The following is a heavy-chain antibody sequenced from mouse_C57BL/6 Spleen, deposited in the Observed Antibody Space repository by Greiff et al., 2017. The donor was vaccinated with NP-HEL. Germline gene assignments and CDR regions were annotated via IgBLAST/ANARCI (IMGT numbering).Heavy chain of an antibody. J-gene: IGHJ3*01. CDR2: IYPGDGDT. D-gene: IGHD1-1*01. V-gene: IGHV1-80*01. CDR1: GYAFSSYW. CDR3: ARPNGSSPFAY. Sequence: QVQLQQSGAELVKPGASVKISCKASGYAFSSYWMNWVKQRPGKGLEWIGQIYPGDGDTNYNGKFKDKATLTADNSSSTAYMQLSSLTSEDSAVYFCARPNGSSPFAYWGQGTLVTVSA.